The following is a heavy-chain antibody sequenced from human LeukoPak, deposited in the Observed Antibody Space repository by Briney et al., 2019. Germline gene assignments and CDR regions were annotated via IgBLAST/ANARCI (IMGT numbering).Heavy chain of an antibody. Sequence: SETLSLTCTVSGGSISSSSYXXXXXRQPPGXXXXXXXXXXXGGSTFYSPSLKSRVTXXXDTSKNQFSLKLSSVTAADTAVYYCARPQTGIAAAGTVYYFDYWGQGTLVTVSS. CDR3: ARPQTGIAAAGTVYYFDY. J-gene: IGHJ4*02. V-gene: IGHV4-39*01. D-gene: IGHD6-13*01. CDR2: XXXGGST. CDR1: GGSISSSSYX.